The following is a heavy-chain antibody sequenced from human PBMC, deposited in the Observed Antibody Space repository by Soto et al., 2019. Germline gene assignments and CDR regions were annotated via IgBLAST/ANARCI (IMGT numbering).Heavy chain of an antibody. V-gene: IGHV3-21*05. Sequence: PGGSLRLSCAASGFTFSYYSMNWVRQAPGKGLEWVSYITGSGTAISYADSVKGRFTISRDNAKNSLYLQMNSLRAEDTAVYYCARVHYYDGSGSLSYWGQGTLVTVS. D-gene: IGHD3-22*01. CDR2: ITGSGTAI. CDR3: ARVHYYDGSGSLSY. CDR1: GFTFSYYS. J-gene: IGHJ4*02.